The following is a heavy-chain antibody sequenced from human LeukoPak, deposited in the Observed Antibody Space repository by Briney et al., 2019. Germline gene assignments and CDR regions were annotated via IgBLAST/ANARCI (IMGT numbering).Heavy chain of an antibody. CDR3: ASGYLDSGGNTH. V-gene: IGHV3-74*01. CDR2: INTDGSTK. D-gene: IGHD4-23*01. Sequence: PGGSLRLSCAASGFTFRSYWMHWVRQLPGTGLVWVSRINTDGSTKDYADSVKGRFTISRDNAENTLYLQMNSLRAEDTAVYYCASGYLDSGGNTHWGQGTPVTAAS. J-gene: IGHJ1*01. CDR1: GFTFRSYW.